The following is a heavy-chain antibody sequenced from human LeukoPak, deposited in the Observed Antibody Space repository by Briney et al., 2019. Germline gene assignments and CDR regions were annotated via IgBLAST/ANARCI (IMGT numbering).Heavy chain of an antibody. J-gene: IGHJ4*02. D-gene: IGHD2-2*01. CDR2: IIISSSFI. CDR3: ARDFGGYCSSSSCWLGFLDD. Sequence: GGALRLSCAASGFTFSSYTMNWVRQAPGKGVEWVSSIIISSSFIYYADPVKGRFTISRDNAKDSLYLQMNSLRAEDTAVYYCARDFGGYCSSSSCWLGFLDDWGQGTLVTVSS. V-gene: IGHV3-21*03. CDR1: GFTFSSYT.